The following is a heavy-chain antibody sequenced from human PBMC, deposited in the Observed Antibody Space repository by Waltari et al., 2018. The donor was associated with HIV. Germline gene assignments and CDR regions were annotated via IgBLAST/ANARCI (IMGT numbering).Heavy chain of an antibody. Sequence: EVQLVESGGGLVQPGGSLRLSCAASGVTFSRYWMSWVRKATGKGMEWVANIKQDESEKYYVDSVKGRFTISRDNAKNSLYLQMNSLRAEDTAVYYCVRDSRVTPYWGQGTLVTVSS. J-gene: IGHJ4*02. CDR3: VRDSRVTPY. D-gene: IGHD2-21*02. CDR1: GVTFSRYW. V-gene: IGHV3-7*01. CDR2: IKQDESEK.